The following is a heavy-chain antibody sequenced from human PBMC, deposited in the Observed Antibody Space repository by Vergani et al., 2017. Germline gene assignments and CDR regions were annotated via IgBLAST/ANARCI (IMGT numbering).Heavy chain of an antibody. V-gene: IGHV4-61*02. J-gene: IGHJ3*02. CDR2: VHSSGST. CDR3: ARGCASNRCPTRGTFEI. D-gene: IGHD2/OR15-2a*01. CDR1: GDSLTSDFFY. Sequence: QVQLQESGPGPVKPSQTLSLTCSVSGDSLTSDFFYWTWIRQPAGTRLEWIGRVHSSGSTHYNPSLEGRVSVSMDTAKNDFSLDLQSVTAADTAVYFCARGCASNRCPTRGTFEIWGRGTLVTVSS.